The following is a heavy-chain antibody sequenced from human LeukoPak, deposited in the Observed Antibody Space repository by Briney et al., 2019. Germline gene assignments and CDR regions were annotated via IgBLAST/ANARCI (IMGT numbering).Heavy chain of an antibody. V-gene: IGHV4-59*01. CDR1: GGSISSYY. D-gene: IGHD3-9*01. CDR2: ASYNGRP. Sequence: SETLSLTCNVSGGSISSYYWSWIRQPPGRGLEYIGYASYNGRPNYNPSLQGRVTMSVDTSKNQLSLKLSSVTAADTAVYYCARLHDSVLTRFLYYFDYWGQGTLVTVSS. J-gene: IGHJ4*02. CDR3: ARLHDSVLTRFLYYFDY.